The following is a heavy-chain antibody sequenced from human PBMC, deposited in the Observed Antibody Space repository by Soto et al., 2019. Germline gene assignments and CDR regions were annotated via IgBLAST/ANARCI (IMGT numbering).Heavy chain of an antibody. Sequence: QVQLVESGGGLVKPGGSLRLSCVVSGFTFGDYYMSWIRQAPGKGPEWVSYISSTSGYTNYGDSVRGRFTISRDNGQNSLFLQMHSLRADDTAVYYCARLDITEFYFDYWGQGTLVTVSS. CDR1: GFTFGDYY. CDR3: ARLDITEFYFDY. V-gene: IGHV3-11*06. D-gene: IGHD2-15*01. CDR2: ISSTSGYT. J-gene: IGHJ4*02.